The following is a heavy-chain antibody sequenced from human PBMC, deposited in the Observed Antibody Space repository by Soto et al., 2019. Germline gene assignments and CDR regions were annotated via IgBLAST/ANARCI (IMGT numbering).Heavy chain of an antibody. CDR3: ARDLSRDGYNLDY. V-gene: IGHV3-30-3*01. CDR2: ISYDGSNK. Sequence: PGGSLRLSCAASGFTFSSYAMHWVRQAPGKGLEWVAVISYDGSNKYYADSVKGRFTISRDNSKNTLYLQMNSLRAEDTAVYYCARDLSRDGYNLDYWGQGTLVTVSS. D-gene: IGHD5-12*01. CDR1: GFTFSSYA. J-gene: IGHJ4*02.